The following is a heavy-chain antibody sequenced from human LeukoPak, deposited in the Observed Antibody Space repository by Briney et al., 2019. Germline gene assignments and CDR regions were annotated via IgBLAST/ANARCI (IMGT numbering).Heavy chain of an antibody. V-gene: IGHV3-66*01. CDR2: IYIGGTI. Sequence: GGSLRLSCAASGFTVSSNHMSWVRQAPGQGMEWVSVIYIGGTIHYAASVKGRFTISRDNSQNTVYLEMNSLRAEDTAVYYCARDQGMDGYNLGFIDCWGQGTLVTVSS. CDR3: ARDQGMDGYNLGFIDC. CDR1: GFTVSSNH. J-gene: IGHJ4*02. D-gene: IGHD5-24*01.